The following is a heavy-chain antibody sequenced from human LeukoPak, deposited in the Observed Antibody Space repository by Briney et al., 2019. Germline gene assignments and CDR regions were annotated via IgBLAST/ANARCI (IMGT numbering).Heavy chain of an antibody. Sequence: ASVKVSCKASGYTFTGYYMHWVRQAPGQGLEWMGWINPNSGGTNYAQKFQGRVTMTRDTSISTAYMELSRLRSDDTAVYYCAREFSVAVVVPAAIVYYYYMDVWGKGTTVTVSS. CDR1: GYTFTGYY. CDR2: INPNSGGT. J-gene: IGHJ6*03. V-gene: IGHV1-2*02. D-gene: IGHD2-2*02. CDR3: AREFSVAVVVPAAIVYYYYMDV.